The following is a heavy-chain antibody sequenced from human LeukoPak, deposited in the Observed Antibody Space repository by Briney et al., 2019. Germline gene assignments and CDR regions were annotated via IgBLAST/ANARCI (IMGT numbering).Heavy chain of an antibody. CDR3: ARLGYYGSGSLVDYFDY. CDR2: IYYSGST. CDR1: GGSISSSSYY. Sequence: SETLSLACTVSGGSISSSSYYWGWIRQPPGKGLEWIGSIYYSGSTYYNPSLKSRVTISVDTSKNQFSLKLSSVTAADTAVYYCARLGYYGSGSLVDYFDYWGQGTLVTVSS. D-gene: IGHD3-10*01. J-gene: IGHJ4*02. V-gene: IGHV4-39*01.